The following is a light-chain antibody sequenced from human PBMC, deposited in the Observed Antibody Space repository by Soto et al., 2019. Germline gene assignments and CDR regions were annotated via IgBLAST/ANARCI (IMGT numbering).Light chain of an antibody. V-gene: IGKV1-39*01. J-gene: IGKJ1*01. CDR2: SAS. CDR1: QSISTY. Sequence: DIHMKEYPAALSAYVGDRVSLTCRASQSISTYLHWYQQKPGKATKLMIYSASSLQSGVPSRFSGSGSGTDFTLTISSLQPEDFATYYCQQSYSTPRTFGQGTKV. CDR3: QQSYSTPRT.